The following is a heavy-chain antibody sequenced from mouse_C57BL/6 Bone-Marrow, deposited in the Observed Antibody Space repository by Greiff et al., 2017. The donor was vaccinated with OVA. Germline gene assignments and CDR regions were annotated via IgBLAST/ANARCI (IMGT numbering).Heavy chain of an antibody. CDR1: GYTFTSYG. Sequence: VQLQQSGAELARPGASVKLSCKASGYTFTSYGISWVKQRTGQGLEWIGEIYPRSGNTYYNEKFKGKATLTADKSSSTAYMELRSLTSEDSAVYFCARVTRWLLGRYFDGWGTGTTVTVSS. J-gene: IGHJ1*03. V-gene: IGHV1-81*01. CDR3: ARVTRWLLGRYFDG. CDR2: IYPRSGNT. D-gene: IGHD2-3*01.